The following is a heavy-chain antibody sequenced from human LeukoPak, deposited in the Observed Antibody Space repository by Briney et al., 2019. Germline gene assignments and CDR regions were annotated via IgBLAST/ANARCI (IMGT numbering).Heavy chain of an antibody. CDR2: ILYSGRT. D-gene: IGHD2-2*01. CDR1: GGSISSYY. Sequence: SETLSLTCSVSGGSISSYYWSWIRQPPGKGLEWIGYILYSGRTKYNPSLKSRVTISVDTSKNQFSLKLTSVTAADTAVYYCARLGIGVVPSAMLGDYYFDYWGQGTLVTVSS. J-gene: IGHJ4*02. CDR3: ARLGIGVVPSAMLGDYYFDY. V-gene: IGHV4-59*08.